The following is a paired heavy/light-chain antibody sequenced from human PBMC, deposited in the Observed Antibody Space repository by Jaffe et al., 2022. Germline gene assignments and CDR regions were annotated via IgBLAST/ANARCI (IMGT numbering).Light chain of an antibody. CDR3: QSYDNSLSGV. Sequence: QSVLTQPPSVSGAPGQRVTISCTGSSSNIGAGYNVHWYQQLPGTAPKLLIYGNSNRPSGVPDRFSGSKSGTSASLAITGLQAEDEADYYCQSYDNSLSGVFGGGTKLTVL. CDR1: SSNIGAGYN. V-gene: IGLV1-40*01. CDR2: GNS. J-gene: IGLJ3*02.
Heavy chain of an antibody. CDR3: ARVLIVGDSSGYYYFDY. D-gene: IGHD3-22*01. V-gene: IGHV4-59*02. J-gene: IGHJ4*02. CDR2: IYYSGSA. Sequence: QVQLQESGPGLVKPSETLSLTCTVSGGSVSTYYWSWIRQPPGKGLEWIGYIYYSGSANYNPSLKSRVTISVDTSKNQFSLKLTSVTAADTAVYYCARVLIVGDSSGYYYFDYWGQGTLVTVSS. CDR1: GGSVSTYY.